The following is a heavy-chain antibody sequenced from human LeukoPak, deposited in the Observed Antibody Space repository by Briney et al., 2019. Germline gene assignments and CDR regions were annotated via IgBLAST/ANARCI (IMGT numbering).Heavy chain of an antibody. J-gene: IGHJ6*02. CDR2: IYYSGST. D-gene: IGHD3-3*01. Sequence: SQTLSLTCTVSGGSISSGGYYWSWIRQHPGKGLEWIGYIYYSGSTYYNPSLKSRVTISVDTSKNQFSLKLSSVTAADTAVYYCARSVAGNTIFGVVISMDVWGQGTTVTVSS. CDR3: ARSVAGNTIFGVVISMDV. V-gene: IGHV4-31*03. CDR1: GGSISSGGYY.